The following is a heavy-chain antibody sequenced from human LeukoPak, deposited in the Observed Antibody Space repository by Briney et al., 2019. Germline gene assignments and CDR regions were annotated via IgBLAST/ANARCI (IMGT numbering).Heavy chain of an antibody. CDR3: ARDRQLLWAYYFDY. V-gene: IGHV3-48*03. CDR1: GFTFSSYA. J-gene: IGHJ4*02. Sequence: PGGSLRLSCAASGFTFSSYAMHWVRQAPGKGLEWVSYISSSGSTIYYADSVKGRFTISRDNAKNSLYLQMNSLRAEDTAVYYCARDRQLLWAYYFDYWGQGTLVTVSS. CDR2: ISSSGSTI. D-gene: IGHD2-2*01.